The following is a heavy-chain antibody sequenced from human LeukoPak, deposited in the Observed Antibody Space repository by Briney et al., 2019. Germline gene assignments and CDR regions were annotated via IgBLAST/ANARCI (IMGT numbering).Heavy chain of an antibody. D-gene: IGHD6-19*01. CDR1: GFIFRSYT. CDR3: AKVWAVAGFDY. Sequence: GGSLRLSCAASGFIFRSYTVNWVRQAPGKGLEWVSAISGSGGSTYYADSVEGRFTISRDNSKNTLYLQMNSLRAEDTAVYYCAKVWAVAGFDYWGQGTLVTVSS. V-gene: IGHV3-23*01. J-gene: IGHJ4*02. CDR2: ISGSGGST.